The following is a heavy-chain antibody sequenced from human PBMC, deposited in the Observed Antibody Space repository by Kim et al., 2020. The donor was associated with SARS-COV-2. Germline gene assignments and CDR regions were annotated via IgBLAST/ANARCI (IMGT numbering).Heavy chain of an antibody. Sequence: GGSLRLSCAASGFTFSSYSMNWVRQAPGKGLEWVSSISSSSSYIYYADSVKGRFTISRDNAKNSLYLQMNSLRAEDTAVYYCARGTYYYDSSGYYSNWFDPWGQGTLVTVSS. D-gene: IGHD3-22*01. CDR1: GFTFSSYS. J-gene: IGHJ5*02. V-gene: IGHV3-21*01. CDR2: ISSSSSYI. CDR3: ARGTYYYDSSGYYSNWFDP.